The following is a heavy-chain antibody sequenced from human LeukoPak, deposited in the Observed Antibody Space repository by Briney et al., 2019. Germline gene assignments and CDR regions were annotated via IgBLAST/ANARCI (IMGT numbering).Heavy chain of an antibody. J-gene: IGHJ4*02. CDR1: GGSISSGDYY. CDR2: IYYSGST. CDR3: ARDTRGDYYFDY. Sequence: SQTPSLTCTVSGGSISSGDYYWTWIRQPPGKGLEWIGYIYYSGSTYYNPSLKSRITISVDTSKNQFSLKLSSVTAADTAVYYCARDTRGDYYFDYWGQGTLVTVSS. V-gene: IGHV4-30-4*01. D-gene: IGHD4-17*01.